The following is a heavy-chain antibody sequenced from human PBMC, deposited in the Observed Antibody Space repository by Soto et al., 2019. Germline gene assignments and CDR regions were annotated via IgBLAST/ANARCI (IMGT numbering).Heavy chain of an antibody. CDR3: AKDWYYYDSSGYYISPDY. CDR1: GFTFSSYA. J-gene: IGHJ4*02. Sequence: GGSLRLSCAASGFTFSSYAMSWVRQAPGKGLEWVSAISGSGGSTYYADSVKGRFTISRDNSKNTLYLQMRSLRAEDTAVYYCAKDWYYYDSSGYYISPDYWGQGTLVTVSS. D-gene: IGHD3-22*01. V-gene: IGHV3-23*01. CDR2: ISGSGGST.